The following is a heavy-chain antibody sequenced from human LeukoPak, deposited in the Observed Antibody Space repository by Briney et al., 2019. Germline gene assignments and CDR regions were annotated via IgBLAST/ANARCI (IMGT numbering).Heavy chain of an antibody. D-gene: IGHD2-21*01. CDR1: GGSISSGSYY. Sequence: SETLSLICTVSGGSISSGSYYWSWIRQPAGKGLEWIGRIYTSGSTNYNPSLKSRVTISVDTSKNQFSLKLSSVTAADTAVYYCARLPLYSGGGLDYWGQGTLVTVSS. CDR2: IYTSGST. J-gene: IGHJ4*02. V-gene: IGHV4-61*02. CDR3: ARLPLYSGGGLDY.